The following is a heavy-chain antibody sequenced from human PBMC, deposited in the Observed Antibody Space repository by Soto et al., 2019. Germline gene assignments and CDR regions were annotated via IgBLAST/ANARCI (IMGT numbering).Heavy chain of an antibody. Sequence: ASVKASCKASGYTFTSYDINWVPQATGQGLEWMGWMNPNSGNTGDAQKFQGSVTMARRTSISTAYMELSSLISEDPAVYIRARGPVEFYLYYGMDVWVQGTTVTGSS. CDR2: MNPNSGNT. J-gene: IGHJ6*02. CDR3: ARGPVEFYLYYGMDV. CDR1: GYTFTSYD. D-gene: IGHD2-15*01. V-gene: IGHV1-8*01.